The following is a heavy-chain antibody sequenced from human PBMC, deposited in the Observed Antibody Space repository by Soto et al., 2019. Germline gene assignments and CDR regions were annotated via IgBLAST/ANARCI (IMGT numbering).Heavy chain of an antibody. Sequence: SETLSLTCTISGGSISSGDYYWSWIRQPPGKGLEWIGYIYYSGSTYYNPSLKSRVTISVDTSKNQFSLKLSSVTAADTAVYYCARVSSRVTIFGVVTARYFDYWGQGTLVTVSS. J-gene: IGHJ4*02. V-gene: IGHV4-30-4*01. CDR3: ARVSSRVTIFGVVTARYFDY. CDR1: GGSISSGDYY. D-gene: IGHD3-3*01. CDR2: IYYSGST.